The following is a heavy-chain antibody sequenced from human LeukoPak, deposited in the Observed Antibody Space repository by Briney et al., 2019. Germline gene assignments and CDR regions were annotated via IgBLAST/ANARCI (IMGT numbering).Heavy chain of an antibody. CDR2: INPKSGGA. CDR1: GYTFTGSY. CDR3: EREEVVAATLGCYVY. D-gene: IGHD2-15*01. Sequence: ASVKVSCKASGYTFTGSYMHWVRQAPGQGLEWMGWINPKSGGANYAEKFQDRVTMTRETSISTAYMELSRLRYDDTAVYYCEREEVVAATLGCYVYWGQGTLVTVSA. V-gene: IGHV1-2*02. J-gene: IGHJ4*02.